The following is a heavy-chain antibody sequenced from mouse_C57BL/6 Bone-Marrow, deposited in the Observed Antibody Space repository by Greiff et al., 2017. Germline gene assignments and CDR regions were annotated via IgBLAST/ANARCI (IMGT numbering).Heavy chain of an antibody. D-gene: IGHD2-1*01. CDR1: GFSLTSYA. V-gene: IGHV2-9-1*01. CDR3: ARNLYYGKIDY. Sequence: VKLMESGPGLVAPSQSLSITCTVSGFSLTSYAISWVRQPPGKGLEWLGVIWPGGGTNYNSALKSRLSISTDNTTSQVFLKMIILQTDVTARYYYARNLYYGKIDYWGQGTTLTVSS. CDR2: IWPGGGT. J-gene: IGHJ2*01.